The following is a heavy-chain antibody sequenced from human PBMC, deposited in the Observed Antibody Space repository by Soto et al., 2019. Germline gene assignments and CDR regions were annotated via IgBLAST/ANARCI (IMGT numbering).Heavy chain of an antibody. CDR2: INAGNGNT. Sequence: ASVKVSCKASGYTFTSYAMHWVRQAPGQRLEWMGWINAGNGNTKYSQKFQGRVTITRDTSASTAYMELSSLRSEDTAVYYCARGEGRWELWDYWAQGTLVTVSS. CDR3: ARGEGRWELWDY. CDR1: GYTFTSYA. D-gene: IGHD1-26*01. J-gene: IGHJ4*02. V-gene: IGHV1-3*01.